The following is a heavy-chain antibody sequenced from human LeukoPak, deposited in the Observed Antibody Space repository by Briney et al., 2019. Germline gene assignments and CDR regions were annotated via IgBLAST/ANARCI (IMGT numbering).Heavy chain of an antibody. J-gene: IGHJ5*02. D-gene: IGHD4-17*01. CDR2: IYYSGST. CDR3: ARGFDYGDYLVWFDP. Sequence: PSETLSLTCTVSGGSISSGGYYWSWIRQHPGKGLEWIGYIYYSGSTNYNPSLKSRVTISVDTSKNQFSLKLSSVTAADTAVYYCARGFDYGDYLVWFDPWGQRTLVTISS. V-gene: IGHV4-61*08. CDR1: GGSISSGGYY.